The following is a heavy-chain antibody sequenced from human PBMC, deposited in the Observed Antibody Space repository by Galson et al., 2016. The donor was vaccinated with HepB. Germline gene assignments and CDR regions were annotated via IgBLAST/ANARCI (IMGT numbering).Heavy chain of an antibody. CDR1: GDSISSSTNNY. CDR3: ARHGALRLLEWLLLPPFDY. D-gene: IGHD3-3*01. V-gene: IGHV4-39*01. Sequence: ETLSLTCTVSGDSISSSTNNYWGWIRQPPGKGLEWIGSDYYIGSTYYNPSLKSRVTVSVDTSKNQFSLKLSSVTAADTAVYYCARHGALRLLEWLLLPPFDYWGQGTLVTVSS. CDR2: DYYIGST. J-gene: IGHJ4*02.